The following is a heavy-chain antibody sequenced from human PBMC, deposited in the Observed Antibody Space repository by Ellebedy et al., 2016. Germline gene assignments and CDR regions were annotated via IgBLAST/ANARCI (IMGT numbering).Heavy chain of an antibody. CDR1: GFTFSNAW. Sequence: GGSLRLSCAASGFTFSNAWMNWVRQAPGKGLEWVGRIKSKTDGGAADYAAPVKGRFTISRDDSKNALYLQMNSLKTEDTAVYFCTTVYRYDYDSVWGQGTLVTVSS. CDR2: IKSKTDGGAA. J-gene: IGHJ4*02. V-gene: IGHV3-15*01. CDR3: TTVYRYDYDSV. D-gene: IGHD3-16*01.